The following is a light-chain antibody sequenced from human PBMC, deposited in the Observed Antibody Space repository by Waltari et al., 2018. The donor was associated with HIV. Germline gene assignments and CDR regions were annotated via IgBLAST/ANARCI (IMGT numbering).Light chain of an antibody. Sequence: DIVMIQSPDSLTVSLGERATINCKSSQSILYSANNKNYLTWYQQKPGQPPKLPIYWASTRESGFPDRFSGSGSGTDFTLTISSLQAEDVAVYYCQQYYSTPWTFGQGTKVEIK. CDR2: WAS. CDR1: QSILYSANNKNY. J-gene: IGKJ1*01. CDR3: QQYYSTPWT. V-gene: IGKV4-1*01.